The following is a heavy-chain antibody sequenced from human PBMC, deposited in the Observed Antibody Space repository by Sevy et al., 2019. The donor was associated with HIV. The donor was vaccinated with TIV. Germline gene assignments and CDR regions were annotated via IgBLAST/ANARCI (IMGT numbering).Heavy chain of an antibody. Sequence: GGSLRLSCAASGFTFSDYYMSWIRQAPGKGLEWVSYISSSGSTIYYADSVKGRFTISRDNAKNSLDLQMNSLRAEDTAVYYCARSHSYESSGYYFPLDYWGQGTLVTVSS. CDR2: ISSSGSTI. CDR1: GFTFSDYY. CDR3: ARSHSYESSGYYFPLDY. J-gene: IGHJ4*02. V-gene: IGHV3-11*01. D-gene: IGHD3-22*01.